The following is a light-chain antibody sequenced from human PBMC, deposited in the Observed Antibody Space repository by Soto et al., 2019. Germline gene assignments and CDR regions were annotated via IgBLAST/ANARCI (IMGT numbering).Light chain of an antibody. J-gene: IGKJ2*01. CDR2: EAS. CDR3: KKYNGYPYT. Sequence: DTQMTQSPSTLSASVGDRVTITCRASQNIGRWLAWYQQKPGKAPNLLIYEASNLESGVPSRFSGSGSGTEFTLTISSLQPDDLGSFYAKKYNGYPYTLAQGTKLEIK. V-gene: IGKV1-5*03. CDR1: QNIGRW.